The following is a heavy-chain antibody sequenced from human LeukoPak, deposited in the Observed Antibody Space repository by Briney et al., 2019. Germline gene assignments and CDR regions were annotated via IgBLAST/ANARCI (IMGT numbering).Heavy chain of an antibody. J-gene: IGHJ4*02. CDR2: IYYSGST. D-gene: IGHD6-19*01. V-gene: IGHV4-59*08. CDR1: GGSISNYY. Sequence: SETLSLTCTVSGGSISNYYWSWIRLPPGKGLEWIGYIYYSGSTNYNPSLKSRVTISVDTSKNQFSLKLSSVTAADTAVYYCARQGSGSARDWGQGTLVTVSS. CDR3: ARQGSGSARD.